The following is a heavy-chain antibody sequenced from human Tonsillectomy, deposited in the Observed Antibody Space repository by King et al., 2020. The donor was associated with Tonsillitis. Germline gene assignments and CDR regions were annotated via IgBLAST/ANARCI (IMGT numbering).Heavy chain of an antibody. V-gene: IGHV4-59*01. CDR1: GGSISSYY. D-gene: IGHD5-24*01. CDR2: IYYSGST. Sequence: VQLQESGPGLVKPSETLSLTCTVSGGSISSYYWSWIRQPPGKGLEWIGYIYYSGSTNYNPSLKSRVTISVDTSKNQFSLKLSSVTAADTAVYYRARPREMAIPMGGFDYWGQGTLVTVSS. J-gene: IGHJ4*02. CDR3: ARPREMAIPMGGFDY.